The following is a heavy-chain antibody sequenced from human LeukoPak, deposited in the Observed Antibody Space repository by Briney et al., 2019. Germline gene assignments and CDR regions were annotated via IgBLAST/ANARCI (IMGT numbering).Heavy chain of an antibody. CDR2: IYNSGTT. J-gene: IGHJ4*02. D-gene: IGHD2-2*01. Sequence: ASETLSLTCTVSGGSISSYYWSWIRQPPGKGLEWIAYIYNSGTTNYNPSLKSRVTISVDTSKNQFSLKLSSVTAGDTAVYYCARGRYCSSTSCYATTDYWGQGTLVTVSS. CDR3: ARGRYCSSTSCYATTDY. V-gene: IGHV4-4*08. CDR1: GGSISSYY.